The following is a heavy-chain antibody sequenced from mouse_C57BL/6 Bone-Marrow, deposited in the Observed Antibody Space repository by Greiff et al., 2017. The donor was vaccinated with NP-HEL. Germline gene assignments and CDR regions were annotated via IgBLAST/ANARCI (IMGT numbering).Heavy chain of an antibody. CDR3: ARVGQGYFDY. D-gene: IGHD3-3*01. Sequence: EVKVVESEGGLVQPGSSMKLSCTASGFTFSDYYMAWVRQVPEKGLEWVANINYDGSSTYYLDSLKSRFIISRDNAKNILYLQMSSLKSEDTATYYCARVGQGYFDYWGQGTTLTVSS. CDR2: INYDGSST. CDR1: GFTFSDYY. J-gene: IGHJ2*01. V-gene: IGHV5-16*01.